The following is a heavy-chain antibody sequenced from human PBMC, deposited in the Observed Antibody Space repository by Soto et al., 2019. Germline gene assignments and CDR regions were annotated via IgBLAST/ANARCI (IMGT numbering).Heavy chain of an antibody. Sequence: ASVTVSCKASGYTFTGYYMHWVRQAPGQGLEWMGWINPNSGGTNYAQKFQGWVTMTRDTSISTAYMELSRLRSDDTAVYYCAIVAGWFKGEYFQHWGQGTLVTVSS. D-gene: IGHD2-15*01. J-gene: IGHJ1*01. V-gene: IGHV1-2*04. CDR3: AIVAGWFKGEYFQH. CDR2: INPNSGGT. CDR1: GYTFTGYY.